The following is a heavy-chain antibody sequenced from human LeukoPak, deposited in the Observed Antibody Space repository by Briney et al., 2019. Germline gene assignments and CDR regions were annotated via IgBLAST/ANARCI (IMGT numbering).Heavy chain of an antibody. D-gene: IGHD3-3*01. CDR3: ARDRDNYDFWSGLTSYYFDY. J-gene: IGHJ4*02. CDR2: IGSNGGST. CDR1: GFTFSSYA. Sequence: GGSLRLSCAASGFTFSSYAMHWVRQAPGKGLEYVSAIGSNGGSTYYANSVKGRFTISRDNSKNTLYLRMNSLRAEDTAVYYCARDRDNYDFWSGLTSYYFDYWGQGTLVTVSS. V-gene: IGHV3-64*01.